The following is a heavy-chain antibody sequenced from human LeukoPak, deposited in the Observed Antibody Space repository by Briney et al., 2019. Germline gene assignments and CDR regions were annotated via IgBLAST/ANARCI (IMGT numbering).Heavy chain of an antibody. Sequence: PSETLSLTCTVSGGSINSYSWNWIRQPPGKRLEWIGYIYDNGRTNYNPSLESRVTISADTSKNQLSLKLSSVTAADTAVYYCARRGSGWYYFDYWGQGTLVTVSS. CDR2: IYDNGRT. CDR3: ARRGSGWYYFDY. D-gene: IGHD6-19*01. CDR1: GGSINSYS. V-gene: IGHV4-59*08. J-gene: IGHJ4*02.